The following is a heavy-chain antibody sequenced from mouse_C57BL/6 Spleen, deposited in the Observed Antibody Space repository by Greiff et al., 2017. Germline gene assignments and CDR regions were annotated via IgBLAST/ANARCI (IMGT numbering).Heavy chain of an antibody. D-gene: IGHD1-1*01. Sequence: QVQLQQSGAELVKPGASVKISCKASGYAISSYWMNWVKQRPGKGLEWIVQIYTGDGDTNYNGKFKGKATLTADKSSRTAYMQRSSLTSEDSAVYFCARSVTTVVDWFAYWGQGTLVTVSA. CDR3: ARSVTTVVDWFAY. CDR1: GYAISSYW. J-gene: IGHJ3*01. CDR2: IYTGDGDT. V-gene: IGHV1-80*01.